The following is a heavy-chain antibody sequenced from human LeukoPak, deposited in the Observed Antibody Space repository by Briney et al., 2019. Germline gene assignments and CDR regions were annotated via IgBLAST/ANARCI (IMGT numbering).Heavy chain of an antibody. CDR3: ARADWDTAMIDY. V-gene: IGHV3-21*01. CDR1: GFTSSSYS. J-gene: IGHJ4*02. D-gene: IGHD5-18*01. Sequence: GGSLRLSCAASGFTSSSYSMNWVRQAPGKGLEWVSSISSSSSYIYYADSVKGRFTISRDNAKNSLYLQMNSLRAEDTAVYYRARADWDTAMIDYWGQGTLVTVSS. CDR2: ISSSSSYI.